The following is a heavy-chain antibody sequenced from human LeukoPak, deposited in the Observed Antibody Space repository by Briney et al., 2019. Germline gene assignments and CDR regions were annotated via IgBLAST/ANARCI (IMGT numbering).Heavy chain of an antibody. Sequence: SETLSLTCTVSGGSVSSGSYYWSWIRQPPGKGLEWIGYIYYSGSTNYNPSLKSRVTISVDTSKNQFSLKLSSVTAADTAVYYCARDYPIFGVVDPWGQGTLVTVSS. CDR3: ARDYPIFGVVDP. CDR2: IYYSGST. D-gene: IGHD3-3*02. V-gene: IGHV4-61*01. CDR1: GGSVSSGSYY. J-gene: IGHJ5*02.